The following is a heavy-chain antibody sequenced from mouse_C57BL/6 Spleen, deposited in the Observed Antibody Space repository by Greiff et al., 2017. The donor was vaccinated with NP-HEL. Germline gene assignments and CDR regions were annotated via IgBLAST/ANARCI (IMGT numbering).Heavy chain of an antibody. Sequence: DVMLVESGGGLVQPGGSMKLSCVASGFTFSNYWMNWVRQSPEKGLEWVAQIRLKSDNYATHYAESVKGRFTISRDDSKSSVYLQMNNLRAEDTGIYYCTGYYYGSSSPFAYWGQGTLVTVSA. D-gene: IGHD1-1*01. CDR3: TGYYYGSSSPFAY. CDR2: IRLKSDNYAT. CDR1: GFTFSNYW. V-gene: IGHV6-3*01. J-gene: IGHJ3*01.